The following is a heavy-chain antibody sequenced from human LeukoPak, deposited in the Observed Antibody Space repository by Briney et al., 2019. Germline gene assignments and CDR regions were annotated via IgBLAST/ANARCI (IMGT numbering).Heavy chain of an antibody. D-gene: IGHD3-16*02. CDR3: ARELHYDYVWGSDRPFHAFDI. J-gene: IGHJ3*02. Sequence: SETLSLTCTVSGGSISSSSYYWGWIRQPPGKGLEWIGSIYYSGSTYYNPPLKSRVTISVDTSKNQFSLNLTSVTAADTAVYYCARELHYDYVWGSDRPFHAFDIWGQGTMVTVSS. V-gene: IGHV4-39*07. CDR1: GGSISSSSYY. CDR2: IYYSGST.